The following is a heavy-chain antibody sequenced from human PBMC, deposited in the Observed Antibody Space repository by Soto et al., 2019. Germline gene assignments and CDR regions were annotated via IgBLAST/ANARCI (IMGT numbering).Heavy chain of an antibody. J-gene: IGHJ4*02. CDR1: GFTFSSYG. V-gene: IGHV3-33*01. CDR3: ARDGGNMAFHFDY. Sequence: GGSLRLSCAASGFTFSSYGMHWVRQAPGKGLEWVAVIWYDGSNKYYADSVKGRFTISRDNSKNTLYLQMNSLRAEDTAVYYCARDGGNMAFHFDYWGQGPLVTVSS. CDR2: IWYDGSNK. D-gene: IGHD3-3*02.